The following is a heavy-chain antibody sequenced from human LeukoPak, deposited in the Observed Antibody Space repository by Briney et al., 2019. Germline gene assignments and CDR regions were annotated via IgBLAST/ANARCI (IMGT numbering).Heavy chain of an antibody. CDR1: GGTFSSYA. D-gene: IGHD5-18*01. CDR2: IIPILGIA. V-gene: IGHV1-69*04. CDR3: ARERGLTGYSYGFDY. J-gene: IGHJ4*02. Sequence: SVTVSCTASGGTFSSYAISWVRQAPGQGLEWMGRIIPILGIANYAQKFQGRVTITADKSTSTAYMELSSLRSEDTAVYYCARERGLTGYSYGFDYWGQGTLVTVSS.